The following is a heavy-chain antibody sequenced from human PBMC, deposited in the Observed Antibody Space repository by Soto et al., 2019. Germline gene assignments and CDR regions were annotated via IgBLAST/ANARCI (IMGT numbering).Heavy chain of an antibody. CDR2: ISKSSSVI. V-gene: IGHV3-48*03. Sequence: EVQLVESGGGLVQPGGSLRLSCAASGSTFSSSEMHWVCQAPGKGLEWLSYISKSSSVIYYADSVKGRFTISRDNANNLLYLQMNSLRAEDTAVYFCASVNLRFSYGIDVWGQGTTVTVSS. J-gene: IGHJ6*02. D-gene: IGHD3-3*01. CDR3: ASVNLRFSYGIDV. CDR1: GSTFSSSE.